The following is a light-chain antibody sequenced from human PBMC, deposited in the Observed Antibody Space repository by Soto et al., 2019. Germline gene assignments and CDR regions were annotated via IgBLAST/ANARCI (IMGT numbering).Light chain of an antibody. J-gene: IGKJ4*01. CDR3: QQRSNWHPTLT. CDR1: QSVSSY. Sequence: EIVLTQSPATLSLSPGERATLSYRASQSVSSYLAWYQQKPGQAPRLLIYDASNRATGIPARFSGSGPGTDFTLTISSLEPEDFAVYYCQQRSNWHPTLTFGGGTKVDIK. V-gene: IGKV3D-11*02. CDR2: DAS.